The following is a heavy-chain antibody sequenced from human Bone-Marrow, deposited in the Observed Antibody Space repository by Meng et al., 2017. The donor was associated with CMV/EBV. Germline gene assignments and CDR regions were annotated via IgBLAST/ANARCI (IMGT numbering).Heavy chain of an antibody. V-gene: IGHV3-21*01. Sequence: GGSLRLSCAASGFTFSSYSMNWVHQAPGKGLEWVSSISSSSSYIYYADSVKGRFTISRDNAKNSLYLQMNSLRAEDTAVYYCAMIGYSYGYPSGWYYFDYWGQGTLVTVSS. CDR2: ISSSSSYI. J-gene: IGHJ4*02. CDR3: AMIGYSYGYPSGWYYFDY. CDR1: GFTFSSYS. D-gene: IGHD5-18*01.